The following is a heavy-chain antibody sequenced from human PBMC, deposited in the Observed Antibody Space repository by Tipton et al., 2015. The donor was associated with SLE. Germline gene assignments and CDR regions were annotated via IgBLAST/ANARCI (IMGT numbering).Heavy chain of an antibody. D-gene: IGHD4-11*01. CDR3: GATTYSDGDH. V-gene: IGHV4-4*02. CDR2: INYSGTT. J-gene: IGHJ4*02. CDR1: RGSISSTYW. Sequence: TLSLTCAASRGSISSTYWWTWVRQSPGRGLEWIGDINYSGTTNYNPSLESRVTISVGMSKNELSLKVTSVTTADTAVYHCGATTYSDGDHWGQGVLVTVSS.